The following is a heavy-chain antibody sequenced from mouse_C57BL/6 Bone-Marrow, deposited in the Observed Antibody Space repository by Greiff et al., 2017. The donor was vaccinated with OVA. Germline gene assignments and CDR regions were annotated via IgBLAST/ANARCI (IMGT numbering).Heavy chain of an antibody. V-gene: IGHV1-82*01. CDR2: IYPGDGDT. CDR1: GYAFSSSW. J-gene: IGHJ4*01. D-gene: IGHD4-1*01. CDR3: AREDWDRAMDY. Sequence: VQLMESGSELVKPGASVKISCKASGYAFSSSWMDWVKQRPGKGLEWIGRIYPGDGDTNYNGKFKGKATLTADKSSSTAYMQLSSLTSEDSAVYFCAREDWDRAMDYWGQGTSVTVSS.